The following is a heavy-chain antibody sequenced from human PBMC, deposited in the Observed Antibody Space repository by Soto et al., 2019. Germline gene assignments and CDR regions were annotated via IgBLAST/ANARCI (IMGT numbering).Heavy chain of an antibody. CDR3: ARDDCSGGSCYQFYYYGMDV. CDR1: GFSFSSYS. Sequence: EVQLVESGGGLVQPGGSLRLSCAASGFSFSSYSMNWVRQAPGKGLEWVSYISSSSSTIYYADSVKGRFTISRDNAKNSLYLQMNSLRDEDTAVYYCARDDCSGGSCYQFYYYGMDVGGQGTTVTVSS. V-gene: IGHV3-48*02. J-gene: IGHJ6*02. CDR2: ISSSSSTI. D-gene: IGHD2-15*01.